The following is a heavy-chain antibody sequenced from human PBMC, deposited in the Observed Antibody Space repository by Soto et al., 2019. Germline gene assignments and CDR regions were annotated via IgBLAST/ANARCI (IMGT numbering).Heavy chain of an antibody. J-gene: IGHJ4*02. Sequence: QVQLVQSGAEVKKPGASVKVSCKASGYTFTSYAMHWVRQAPGQRLEWMGWINAGNGNTKYSQKFQGRVTITRDTSASTAYTAVSGLRSEDTAVYYCARERVGWPDCWGQGTLVTVAS. CDR1: GYTFTSYA. D-gene: IGHD1-26*01. CDR2: INAGNGNT. V-gene: IGHV1-3*01. CDR3: ARERVGWPDC.